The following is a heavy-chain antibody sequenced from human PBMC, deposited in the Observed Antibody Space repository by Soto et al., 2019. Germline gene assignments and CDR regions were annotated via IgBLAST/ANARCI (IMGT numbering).Heavy chain of an antibody. J-gene: IGHJ4*02. Sequence: GGSLRLACVASGVSVRTYALGLVRQAPGKGLECVSIITKGLPSTYYADSVQGRFTISRDNSKNTLYLQMNSLRAEDTAVYYCAKGDDSGSYFDYWGQGTLVPVSS. CDR3: AKGDDSGSYFDY. CDR1: GVSVRTYA. V-gene: IGHV3-23*01. D-gene: IGHD3-10*01. CDR2: ITKGLPST.